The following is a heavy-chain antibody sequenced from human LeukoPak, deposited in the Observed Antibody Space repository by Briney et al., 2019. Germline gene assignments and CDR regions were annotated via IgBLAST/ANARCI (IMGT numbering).Heavy chain of an antibody. CDR3: ARDLGQYYDTSDNWFDP. Sequence: GESLRLSCAASGFTFSNYWMHWVRQAPGKGLVWVSRINSDGINTIYADSVKGRFTISRDNAKNTLNLQMNSLRAEDTAVYYCARDLGQYYDTSDNWFDPWGQGTLVTVSS. CDR2: INSDGINT. CDR1: GFTFSNYW. D-gene: IGHD3-22*01. J-gene: IGHJ5*02. V-gene: IGHV3-74*01.